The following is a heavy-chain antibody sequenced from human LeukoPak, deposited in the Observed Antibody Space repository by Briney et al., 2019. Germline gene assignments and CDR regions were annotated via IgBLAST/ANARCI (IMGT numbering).Heavy chain of an antibody. CDR2: IYYSGRT. V-gene: IGHV4-59*08. J-gene: IGHJ4*02. Sequence: SETLSLTCTASGGSISSYYWSWIRQPPGKGLEWIGYIYYSGRTNYNPSLKSRVTLSVDTSKHQFSLKLSSVTAADTAVYYCASCTYYGSGSYFFDYWGQGTLVTVSS. CDR3: ASCTYYGSGSYFFDY. CDR1: GGSISSYY. D-gene: IGHD3-10*01.